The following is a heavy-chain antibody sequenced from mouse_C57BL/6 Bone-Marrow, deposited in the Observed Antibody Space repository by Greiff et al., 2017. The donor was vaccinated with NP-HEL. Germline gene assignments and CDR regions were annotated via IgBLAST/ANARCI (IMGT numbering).Heavy chain of an antibody. Sequence: EVKLMESGGGLVKPGGSLKLSCAASGFTFSDYGMHWVRQAPEKGLEWVAYISSCSSPIYYADTVKGRFTISRDNAKNTPFLQMTSLRSEDTAMYYCARGKLGRSFDYWGQGTTLTVSS. D-gene: IGHD4-1*01. CDR2: ISSCSSPI. V-gene: IGHV5-17*01. CDR3: ARGKLGRSFDY. J-gene: IGHJ2*01. CDR1: GFTFSDYG.